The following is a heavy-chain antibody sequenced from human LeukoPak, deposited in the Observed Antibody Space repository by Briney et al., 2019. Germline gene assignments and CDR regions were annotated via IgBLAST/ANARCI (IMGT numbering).Heavy chain of an antibody. CDR2: IYYSGST. V-gene: IGHV4-59*01. Sequence: SETLSLTCTVSGGSISSYYWSWIRQPPGKGLEYIGYIYYSGSTNYNPSLKSRVTMSVDTSKNQFSLKLSSVTAADTAVYYCARGTMMAGPWGQGTLVTVSS. CDR3: ARGTMMAGP. J-gene: IGHJ5*02. CDR1: GGSISSYY. D-gene: IGHD3-22*01.